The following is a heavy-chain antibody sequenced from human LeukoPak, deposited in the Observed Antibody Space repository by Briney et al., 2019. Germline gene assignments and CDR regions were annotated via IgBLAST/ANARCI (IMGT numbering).Heavy chain of an antibody. CDR1: GFTFSTYT. CDR2: INGRGDTT. CDR3: AKDRVSPGFNLFDP. J-gene: IGHJ5*02. D-gene: IGHD2/OR15-2a*01. V-gene: IGHV3-23*01. Sequence: GGSLRLSCAASGFTFSTYTMSWGRQAPGKRLGLVSAINGRGDTTYYADSVKGRFTISRDTSKSTVFLQMNSLRTEDTAVYYCAKDRVSPGFNLFDPWGQGTLVTVSS.